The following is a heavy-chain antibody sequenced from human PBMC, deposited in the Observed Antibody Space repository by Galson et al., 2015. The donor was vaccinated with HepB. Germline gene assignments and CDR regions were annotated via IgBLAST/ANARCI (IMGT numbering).Heavy chain of an antibody. V-gene: IGHV3-21*01. CDR2: ISSSSSYI. J-gene: IGHJ4*02. CDR1: GFTFSSYS. CDR3: AREYSSGWDSFDY. D-gene: IGHD6-19*01. Sequence: SLRLSCAASGFTFSSYSMNWVRQAPGKGLEWVSSISSSSSYIYYADSVKGRFTISRDNAKNSLYLQMNSLRAEDTAVYYCAREYSSGWDSFDYWGQGTLVTVSS.